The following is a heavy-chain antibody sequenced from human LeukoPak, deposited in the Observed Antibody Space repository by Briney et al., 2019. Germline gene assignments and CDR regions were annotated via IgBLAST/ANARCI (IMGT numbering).Heavy chain of an antibody. V-gene: IGHV3-30*02. CDR1: GFTFSSYG. J-gene: IGHJ5*02. CDR3: AKDRTVTSPYNWFDP. D-gene: IGHD4-11*01. Sequence: GGSLRLSCAASGFTFSSYGMHWVRQAPGKGLEWVAFIRYDGSNKYYADSVKGRFTISRGNSKNTLYLQMNSLRAEDTAVYYCAKDRTVTSPYNWFDPWGQGTLVTVSS. CDR2: IRYDGSNK.